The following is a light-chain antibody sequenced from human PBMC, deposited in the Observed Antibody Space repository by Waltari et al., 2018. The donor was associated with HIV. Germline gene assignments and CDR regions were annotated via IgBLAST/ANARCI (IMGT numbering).Light chain of an antibody. Sequence: DIQMTQSPSTLSASVGDRVTITCRASQSIGSWLAWYQQKSGKAPKLLLYKASSLERGVPSRFSGSGSGTEFTLTISSLQPDDLATYYCQQYKSYFAWTFGQGTRLEIK. J-gene: IGKJ5*01. V-gene: IGKV1-5*03. CDR1: QSIGSW. CDR3: QQYKSYFAWT. CDR2: KAS.